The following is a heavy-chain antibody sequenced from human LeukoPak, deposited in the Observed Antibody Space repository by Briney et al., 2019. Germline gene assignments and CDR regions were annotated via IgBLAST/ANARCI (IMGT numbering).Heavy chain of an antibody. CDR2: INHSGST. V-gene: IGHV4-34*01. CDR3: ARGQASSSSFFGSDY. CDR1: GGSFSGYY. Sequence: SETLSLTCAVYGGSFSGYYWSWTRQPPGKGLEWIGEINHSGSTNYNPSLKSRVTISVDTSKNQFSLKLSSVTAADTAMYYCARGQASSSSFFGSDYWGQGTLVTVSS. D-gene: IGHD6-13*01. J-gene: IGHJ4*02.